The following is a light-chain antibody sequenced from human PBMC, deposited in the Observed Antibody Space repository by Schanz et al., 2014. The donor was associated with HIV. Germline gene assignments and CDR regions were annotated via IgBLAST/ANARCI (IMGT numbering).Light chain of an antibody. CDR1: QGISSW. J-gene: IGKJ2*01. CDR3: QQYDTYPYT. V-gene: IGKV1D-16*01. Sequence: DIQMTQSPSSVSASVGDSVTITCRASQGISSWLAWFQQKPGKVPQRLIYAASSLQSGVPSRFSGSGSGTEFTLTISSLQPEDFATYYCQQYDTYPYTFGQGTTLDLK. CDR2: AAS.